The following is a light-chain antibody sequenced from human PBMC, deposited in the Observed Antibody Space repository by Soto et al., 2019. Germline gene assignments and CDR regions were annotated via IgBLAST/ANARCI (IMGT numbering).Light chain of an antibody. Sequence: QSALTQPPSASGSPGQSVTISCTGTSSDAGGYAYVSWYQQYPGKVPKLVISEVSNRPSGVSHRFSGSRSGNTASLTISGLQAEDEADYHCSSYTSRTTPVFGGGTKVTVL. CDR2: EVS. CDR3: SSYTSRTTPV. CDR1: SSDAGGYAY. J-gene: IGLJ2*01. V-gene: IGLV2-14*01.